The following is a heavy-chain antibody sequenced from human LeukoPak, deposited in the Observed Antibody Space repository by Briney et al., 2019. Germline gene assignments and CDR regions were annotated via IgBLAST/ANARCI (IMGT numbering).Heavy chain of an antibody. V-gene: IGHV5-51*01. CDR1: GYRFTTYW. J-gene: IGHJ6*02. D-gene: IGHD2-2*01. CDR3: ARQGSCDSTRCYVYYHSGMDV. CDR2: INPDNSDT. Sequence: GESLKISCKGSGYRFTTYWIGWVRQMPGKGLEWMGIINPDNSDTRYSPSFQGQVTISADKSTSTAYLQWSSLKTSDTAVYYCARQGSCDSTRCYVYYHSGMDVWGQGTTVTVSS.